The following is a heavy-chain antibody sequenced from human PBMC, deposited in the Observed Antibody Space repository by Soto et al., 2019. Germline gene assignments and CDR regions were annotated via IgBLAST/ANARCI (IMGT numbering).Heavy chain of an antibody. Sequence: QLQLQESGPGLVKPSETLSLTCSVSGGSISSSSYYWGWIRQPPGKGLEWIGNIYYSGSTYYNPSLKSRVTISVDTSKNQFSLKLSSVTAADTAVYYCARRESYDILTGYYHFDYWGQGTLVTVSS. CDR1: GGSISSSSYY. D-gene: IGHD3-9*01. CDR3: ARRESYDILTGYYHFDY. CDR2: IYYSGST. J-gene: IGHJ4*02. V-gene: IGHV4-39*01.